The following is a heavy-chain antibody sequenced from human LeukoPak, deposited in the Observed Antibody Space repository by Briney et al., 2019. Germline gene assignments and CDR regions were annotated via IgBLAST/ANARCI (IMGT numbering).Heavy chain of an antibody. D-gene: IGHD3-22*01. Sequence: ASVKVSCKTSGYTFTVKFLHWLRQAPGQGLEWMGGIEPNSGGAVYGQNFRGRVTVTRDTSVSTAYMELSRLRSDDTAVYYCAIENYYDSSGYSKASDYWGQGTLVTVSS. CDR3: AIENYYDSSGYSKASDY. CDR1: GYTFTVKF. CDR2: IEPNSGGA. J-gene: IGHJ4*02. V-gene: IGHV1-2*02.